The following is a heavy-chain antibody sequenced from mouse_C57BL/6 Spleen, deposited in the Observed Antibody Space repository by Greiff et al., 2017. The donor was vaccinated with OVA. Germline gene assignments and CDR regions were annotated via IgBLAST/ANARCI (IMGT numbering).Heavy chain of an antibody. CDR2: INPGSGGT. Sequence: VQLQQSGAELVRPGTSVKVSCKASGYAFTNYLIEWVKQRPGQGLEWIGVINPGSGGTNYNEKFKGKATLTSDKSSSTAYMQLSSLTSEDSAVYFCARSYGITRGFAYWGQGTLVTVSA. J-gene: IGHJ3*01. CDR3: ARSYGITRGFAY. D-gene: IGHD1-1*01. CDR1: GYAFTNYL. V-gene: IGHV1-54*01.